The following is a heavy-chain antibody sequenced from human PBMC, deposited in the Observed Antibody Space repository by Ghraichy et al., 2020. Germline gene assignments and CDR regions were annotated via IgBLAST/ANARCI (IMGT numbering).Heavy chain of an antibody. Sequence: GSLRLSCSVSGDSVSKFYWSWIRQPPGQGLEWIGYIYYSGSTKKNPSLKSRVTMSVDTSKNQFSLDLRSVTEADTAVYHCARWRNTMDVWGRGTTVTVSS. V-gene: IGHV4-59*02. D-gene: IGHD1/OR15-1a*01. CDR3: ARWRNTMDV. CDR2: IYYSGST. CDR1: GDSVSKFY. J-gene: IGHJ6*02.